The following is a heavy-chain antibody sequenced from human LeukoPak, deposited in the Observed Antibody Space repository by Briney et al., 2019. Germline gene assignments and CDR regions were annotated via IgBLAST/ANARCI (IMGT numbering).Heavy chain of an antibody. J-gene: IGHJ6*03. Sequence: ASVKVSCKASGYTFTSYGISWVRQAPGQGLEWMGWISGYNGNTDYAQNLQGRVTMTTDTSTSTAYMELRSLRSDDTAVYYCARGFRGYNIYYYYMDVWGKGTTVTVSS. V-gene: IGHV1-18*01. CDR2: ISGYNGNT. CDR1: GYTFTSYG. CDR3: ARGFRGYNIYYYYMDV. D-gene: IGHD5-24*01.